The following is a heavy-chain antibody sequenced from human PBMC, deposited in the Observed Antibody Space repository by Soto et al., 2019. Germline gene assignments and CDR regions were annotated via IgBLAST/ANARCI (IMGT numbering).Heavy chain of an antibody. V-gene: IGHV1-18*04. Sequence: VQLVQSGPEVKKPGASVKVSCKASGYTFTSFGITWVRQAPGQDLEWMGWISAYNGDTNYSPRLQGRVTMTTDTSTSTVYMELKSLKSDDTAVXXCXRDQEYSTSGLYWFDLWGQGTLVTVSS. CDR2: ISAYNGDT. D-gene: IGHD6-6*01. CDR1: GYTFTSFG. J-gene: IGHJ5*02. CDR3: XRDQEYSTSGLYWFDL.